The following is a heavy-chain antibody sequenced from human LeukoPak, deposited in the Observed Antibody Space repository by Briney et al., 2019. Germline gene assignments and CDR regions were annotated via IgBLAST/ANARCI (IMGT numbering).Heavy chain of an antibody. J-gene: IGHJ6*03. CDR1: GYSISSGYY. CDR2: IYHSGST. V-gene: IGHV4-38-2*02. CDR3: AREGYDILTGYYTPPGYYYYYMDV. Sequence: PSETLSLTCAVSGYSISSGYYWGWIRQPPGKGLEWIGSIYHSGSTYYNPSLKGRVTISVDTSKNQFSLKLSSVTAADTAVYYCAREGYDILTGYYTPPGYYYYYMDVWGKGTTVTVSS. D-gene: IGHD3-9*01.